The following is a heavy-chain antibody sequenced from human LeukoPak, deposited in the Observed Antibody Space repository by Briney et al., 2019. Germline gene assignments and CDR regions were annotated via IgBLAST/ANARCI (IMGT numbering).Heavy chain of an antibody. CDR3: AKDIRGAPLEYFDY. J-gene: IGHJ4*02. D-gene: IGHD3-10*01. V-gene: IGHV3-7*03. CDR2: IKQDGSEK. CDR1: GFTFSSYG. Sequence: GGSLRLSCAASGFTFSSYGMSWVRQAPGKGLEWVANIKQDGSEKYYVDSVKGRFTISRDNAKNSLYLQMNSLRAEDTALYYCAKDIRGAPLEYFDYWGQGTLVTVSS.